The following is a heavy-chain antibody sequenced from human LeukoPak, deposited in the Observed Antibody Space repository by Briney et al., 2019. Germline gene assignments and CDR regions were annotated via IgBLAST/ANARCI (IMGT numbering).Heavy chain of an antibody. CDR3: ARSPCTSASCPRRNVFNV. CDR2: MYYSGST. D-gene: IGHD2-2*01. V-gene: IGHV4-59*08. CDR1: GDFMSNYY. Sequence: SSETLSIKGTVAGDFMSNYYWRWIRQPKGKGLAWIGYMYYSGSTNYNPSLESRVTRTREEPESQFTLKLISVTAADTALYTCARSPCTSASCPRRNVFNVWGQGTMVTVSS. J-gene: IGHJ3*01.